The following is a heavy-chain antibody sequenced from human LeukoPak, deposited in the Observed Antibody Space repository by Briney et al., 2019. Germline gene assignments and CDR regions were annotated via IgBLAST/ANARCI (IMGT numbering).Heavy chain of an antibody. J-gene: IGHJ4*02. V-gene: IGHV4-39*01. CDR1: GGSISSSSYY. Sequence: RSSETLSLTCTVSGGSISSSSYYWGWIRQPPGKGLEWIGSIYYSGSTYYNPSLKSRVTISVDTSKNQFSLKLSSVTAADTAVYYCAGIEYSSLFDYWGQGTLVTVSS. CDR2: IYYSGST. CDR3: AGIEYSSLFDY. D-gene: IGHD6-6*01.